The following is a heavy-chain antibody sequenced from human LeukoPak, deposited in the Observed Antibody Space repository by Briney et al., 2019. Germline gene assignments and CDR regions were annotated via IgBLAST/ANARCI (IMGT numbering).Heavy chain of an antibody. J-gene: IGHJ5*02. Sequence: GGSLRLSCAASGFTFSSYAMSWVRQAPGKGLEWVSSISSSSSYIYYADSVKGRFTISRDNAKNSLYLQMNSLRAEDTAVYHCARVAIVVVPAAPLDPWGQGTLVTVSS. V-gene: IGHV3-21*01. D-gene: IGHD2-2*01. CDR1: GFTFSSYA. CDR3: ARVAIVVVPAAPLDP. CDR2: ISSSSSYI.